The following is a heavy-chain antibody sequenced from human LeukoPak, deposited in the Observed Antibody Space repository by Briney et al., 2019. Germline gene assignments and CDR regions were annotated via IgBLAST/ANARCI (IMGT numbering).Heavy chain of an antibody. CDR1: GGSFSGYY. Sequence: SETLSLTCAVYGGSFSGYYWSWIRQPPGKGLEWIGEINHSGSTNCNPSLKSRVTISVDTSKNQFSLKLSSVTAADTAVYYCARSGGLAGTNAFDIWGQGTMVTVSS. V-gene: IGHV4-34*01. J-gene: IGHJ3*02. CDR3: ARSGGLAGTNAFDI. CDR2: INHSGST. D-gene: IGHD1-7*01.